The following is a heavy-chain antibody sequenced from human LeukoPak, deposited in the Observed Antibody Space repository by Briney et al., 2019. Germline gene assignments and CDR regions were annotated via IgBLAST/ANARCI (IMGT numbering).Heavy chain of an antibody. J-gene: IGHJ4*02. CDR2: IYHSGST. Sequence: SETLSLTCAVSGGSISGTSWWSWVRQPPGKGLEWIGEIYHSGSTKYNPSLKSQVTISVDKSKNQFSLKLSSVTAADTAVYYCARTYGSGSSIDYWGQGTLVTVSS. V-gene: IGHV4-4*02. CDR3: ARTYGSGSSIDY. D-gene: IGHD3-10*01. CDR1: GGSISGTSW.